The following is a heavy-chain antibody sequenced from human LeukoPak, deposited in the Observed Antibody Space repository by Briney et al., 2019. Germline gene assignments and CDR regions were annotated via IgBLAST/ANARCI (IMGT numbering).Heavy chain of an antibody. J-gene: IGHJ4*01. Sequence: QTGGSLRLSCLASGFTFSRYDMNWVRQAPGKGLEWISYISSSGNAIYYADSMKGRFTVSRDNAKNSLFLEMNSLRAEDTAVYYCARGAYSTSGDYWGQGTLVTVSS. CDR3: ARGAYSTSGDY. V-gene: IGHV3-48*01. CDR1: GFTFSRYD. D-gene: IGHD2-2*01. CDR2: ISSSGNAI.